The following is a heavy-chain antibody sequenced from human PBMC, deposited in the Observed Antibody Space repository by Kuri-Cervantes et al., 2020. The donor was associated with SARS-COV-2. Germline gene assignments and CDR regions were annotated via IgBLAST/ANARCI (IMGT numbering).Heavy chain of an antibody. J-gene: IGHJ4*02. CDR2: IIPIFGTA. D-gene: IGHD6-13*01. Sequence: SVKVSCKASGGTFSSYTINWVRQAPGQGLEWMGGIIPIFGTANYAQKFQGRVSITADRSTSTAYMELSRLRSDDTAVYYCARDPRAVAGFDSWGQGTLVTVSS. V-gene: IGHV1-69*06. CDR3: ARDPRAVAGFDS. CDR1: GGTFSSYT.